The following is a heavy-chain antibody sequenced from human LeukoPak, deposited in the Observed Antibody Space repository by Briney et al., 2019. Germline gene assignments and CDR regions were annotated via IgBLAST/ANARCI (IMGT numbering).Heavy chain of an antibody. V-gene: IGHV3-53*01. J-gene: IGHJ4*02. CDR3: ASATEDLSYFNY. Sequence: GSLRLSCAVSGFTVSSNYMSWVRQAPGKGLEWVSVIYTGGSTYSADSVKGRFTISRDNSKSTLCLQMNSLRAEDTTLYYCASATEDLSYFNYWGQGTLVTVSS. CDR1: GFTVSSNY. CDR2: IYTGGST. D-gene: IGHD2-15*01.